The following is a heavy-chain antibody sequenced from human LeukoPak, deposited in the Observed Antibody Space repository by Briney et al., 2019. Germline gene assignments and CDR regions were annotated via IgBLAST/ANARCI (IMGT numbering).Heavy chain of an antibody. CDR2: ISSSGSTI. V-gene: IGHV3-48*03. CDR1: GFTFSSYE. J-gene: IGHJ5*02. Sequence: PGGFLRLSCAASGFTFSSYEMNWVRQAPGKGLEWVSYISSSGSTIYYADSVKGRFSISRDNSKNTLYLQMNSLRAEDTAVYYCVKDHGWQRLNLRIDPWGQGTLVTVSS. CDR3: VKDHGWQRLNLRIDP. D-gene: IGHD5-12*01.